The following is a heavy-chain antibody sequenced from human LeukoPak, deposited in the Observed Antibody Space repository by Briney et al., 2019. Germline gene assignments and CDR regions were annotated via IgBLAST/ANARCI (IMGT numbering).Heavy chain of an antibody. CDR3: ASHRHAESSYDY. Sequence: PSETLSLTCTVSGGSISSSSYYWGWIRQPPGKGLEWIGSIYYSGSSYYNPSLKSRVTISVDTSKNQFSLKLSSVTAADTAVYYCASHRHAESSYDYWGQGTLVTVSS. J-gene: IGHJ4*02. D-gene: IGHD2-2*01. CDR1: GGSISSSSYY. V-gene: IGHV4-39*07. CDR2: IYYSGSS.